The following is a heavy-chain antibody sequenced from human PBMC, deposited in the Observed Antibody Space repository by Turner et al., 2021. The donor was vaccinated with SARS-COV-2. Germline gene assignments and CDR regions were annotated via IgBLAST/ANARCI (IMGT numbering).Heavy chain of an antibody. J-gene: IGHJ4*02. CDR3: AKNLGGWPFDY. D-gene: IGHD3-10*01. CDR1: GFTSINYA. V-gene: IGHV3-23*01. CDR2: ISGSGGST. Sequence: EVQLLESGGGLVQPGGSLRLSCAASGFTSINYAMSWVRQAPGKGLEWVSAISGSGGSTYYADSVKGRFTISRDNSKNTLYLQMNSLRAEDTAVYYCAKNLGGWPFDYWGQGTLVTVSS.